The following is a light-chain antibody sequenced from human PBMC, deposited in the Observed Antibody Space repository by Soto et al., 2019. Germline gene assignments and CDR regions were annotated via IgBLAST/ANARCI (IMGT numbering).Light chain of an antibody. V-gene: IGKV1-39*01. J-gene: IGKJ4*01. Sequence: DIQMTQSPSSLSASVGYRLTITCRASQSITIYLNWYQQKPGEAPNLLIFGASTLQSGVPSRFSGSGSGTDFTLTISSLQPEDFATFYCQQLNSYPRTFGGGTKVDIK. CDR1: QSITIY. CDR3: QQLNSYPRT. CDR2: GAS.